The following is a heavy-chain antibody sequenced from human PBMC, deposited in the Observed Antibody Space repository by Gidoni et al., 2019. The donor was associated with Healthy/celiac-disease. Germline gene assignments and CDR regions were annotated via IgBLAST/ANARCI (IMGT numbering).Heavy chain of an antibody. CDR1: GFPFRSYA. Sequence: EVQLLASGGGLVQPGGSLRLSCAASGFPFRSYAMSWVRQAQGKGLEWVSAISGSGGSTYYADSVKGRFTISRDNSKNTLYLQMNSLRAEDTAVYYCAKDPGVVVPAAMDYWGQGTLVTVSS. CDR2: ISGSGGST. J-gene: IGHJ4*02. V-gene: IGHV3-23*01. D-gene: IGHD2-2*01. CDR3: AKDPGVVVPAAMDY.